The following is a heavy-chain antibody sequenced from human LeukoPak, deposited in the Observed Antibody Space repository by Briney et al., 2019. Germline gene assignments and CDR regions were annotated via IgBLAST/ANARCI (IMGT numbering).Heavy chain of an antibody. Sequence: PSETLSLTCTVSGGSTSSYYWSWIRQPPGKALEWIGYIYYSGNTNYNPSLESRVTISVDTSKNQFSLNLSSVTAADTAVYYCARAYSSSWYFNWFDPWGQGTLVTVSS. CDR2: IYYSGNT. D-gene: IGHD6-13*01. J-gene: IGHJ5*02. CDR3: ARAYSSSWYFNWFDP. CDR1: GGSTSSYY. V-gene: IGHV4-59*01.